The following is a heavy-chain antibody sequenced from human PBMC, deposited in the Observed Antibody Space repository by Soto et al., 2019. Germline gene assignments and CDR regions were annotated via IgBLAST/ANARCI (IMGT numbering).Heavy chain of an antibody. CDR3: VRIRRGDGYTFGY. J-gene: IGHJ4*02. D-gene: IGHD5-12*01. CDR2: INTDGSTT. CDR1: GFTLSNYW. Sequence: EVQLVESGGVSVQPGGSLRLSCTASGFTLSNYWMHWVRQAPGKGLVWVSRINTDGSTTTYADSVKGRFTISRDNAKNTLYLQMNSLRDGDTAVYYCVRIRRGDGYTFGYWGQGTLVTVSS. V-gene: IGHV3-74*01.